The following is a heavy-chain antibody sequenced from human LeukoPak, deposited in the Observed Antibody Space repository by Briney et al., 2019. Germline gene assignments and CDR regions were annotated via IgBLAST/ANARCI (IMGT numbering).Heavy chain of an antibody. CDR1: GFTFSSYG. CDR3: AKDLGDFWSGHDY. V-gene: IGHV3-30*02. CDR2: IRYDGSNK. J-gene: IGHJ4*02. Sequence: GGSLRLSCAASGFTFSSYGMHWVRQAPGRGLEWVAFIRYDGSNKYYADSVKGRFTISRDNSKNTLYLQMNSLRAEDTAVYYCAKDLGDFWSGHDYWGQGTLVTVSS. D-gene: IGHD3-3*01.